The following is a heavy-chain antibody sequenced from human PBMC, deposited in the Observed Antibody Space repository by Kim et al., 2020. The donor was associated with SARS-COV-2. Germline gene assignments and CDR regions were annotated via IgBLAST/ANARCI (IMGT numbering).Heavy chain of an antibody. J-gene: IGHJ6*02. Sequence: VKGRFTISRDNAENSLYLQMNNLRAEDMALYYCAKTPRTGTTYYFYHGMDVWGQGTTVTVSS. V-gene: IGHV3-9*03. D-gene: IGHD1-7*01. CDR3: AKTPRTGTTYYFYHGMDV.